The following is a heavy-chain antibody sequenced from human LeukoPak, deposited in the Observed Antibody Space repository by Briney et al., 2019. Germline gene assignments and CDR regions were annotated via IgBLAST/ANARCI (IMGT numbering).Heavy chain of an antibody. D-gene: IGHD3-22*01. CDR3: ARGDYDSSGYSFVSS. V-gene: IGHV1-69*13. J-gene: IGHJ5*02. Sequence: SVKVSCKASGYTFTSYGISWVRQAPGQGLEWMGGIIPIFGTANYAQKFQGRVTITADESTSTAYMELSSLRSEDTDVYYCARGDYDSSGYSFVSSWGQGTLVTVSS. CDR1: GYTFTSYG. CDR2: IIPIFGTA.